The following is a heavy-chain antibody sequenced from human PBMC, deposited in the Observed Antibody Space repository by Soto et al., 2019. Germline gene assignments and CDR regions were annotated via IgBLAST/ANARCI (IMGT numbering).Heavy chain of an antibody. J-gene: IGHJ6*02. CDR3: ARDPADYSDYYNYGMDV. Sequence: QVQLVESGGGVVQPGRSLRLSCAASGFTFSSYAMHWVRQAPGKGLEWVAVISYDGSNKYYAYSVKGRFTISRDNSKNTLYLRMNSLRAEDTAVYYCARDPADYSDYYNYGMDVWGQRTTVTVSS. V-gene: IGHV3-30-3*01. CDR2: ISYDGSNK. CDR1: GFTFSSYA. D-gene: IGHD4-4*01.